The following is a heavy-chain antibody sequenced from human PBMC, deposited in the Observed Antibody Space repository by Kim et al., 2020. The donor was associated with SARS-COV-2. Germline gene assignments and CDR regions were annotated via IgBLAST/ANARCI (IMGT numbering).Heavy chain of an antibody. CDR2: ISGYGTYV. V-gene: IGHV3-21*01. Sequence: GGSLRLSCAASGFTFSSYTMNWVRQAPGKGLEWVSSISGYGTYVYYADSVKGRFSIYRDSANLYLQMNSLRAEDTAIYFCSRETGYWTSDDGMDVWGQGT. CDR3: SRETGYWTSDDGMDV. D-gene: IGHD1-1*01. J-gene: IGHJ6*02. CDR1: GFTFSSYT.